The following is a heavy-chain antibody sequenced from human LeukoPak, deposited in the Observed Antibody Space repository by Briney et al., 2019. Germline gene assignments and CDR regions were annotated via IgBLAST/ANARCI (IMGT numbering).Heavy chain of an antibody. Sequence: GGSLRLSCAASGFTSNTYEMNWVRQAPGKGLEWVSYISNYGSAIYYADSVKGRFTISRDNAKNSLYLQMNSLGAEDTAVYYCARVGAPGYYYYYMDVWGKGTTVSVSS. CDR1: GFTSNTYE. J-gene: IGHJ6*03. CDR3: ARVGAPGYYYYYMDV. CDR2: ISNYGSAI. D-gene: IGHD1-26*01. V-gene: IGHV3-48*03.